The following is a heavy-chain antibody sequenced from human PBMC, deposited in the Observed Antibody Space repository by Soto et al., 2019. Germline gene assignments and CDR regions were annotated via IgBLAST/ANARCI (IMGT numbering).Heavy chain of an antibody. J-gene: IGHJ6*02. D-gene: IGHD2-15*01. CDR3: AGGKYCSGGSCYSYYYYGMDV. Sequence: SETLSLTCAVSGYSISSGYYWGWIRQPPGKGLEWIGSIYHSGSTYYNPSLKSRVTISVDTSKNQFSLKLSSVTAADTAVYYCAGGKYCSGGSCYSYYYYGMDVWGQGTTVTVYS. CDR2: IYHSGST. CDR1: GYSISSGYY. V-gene: IGHV4-38-2*01.